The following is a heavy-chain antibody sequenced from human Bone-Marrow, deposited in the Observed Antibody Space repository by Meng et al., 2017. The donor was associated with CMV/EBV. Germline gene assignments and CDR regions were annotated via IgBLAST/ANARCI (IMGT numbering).Heavy chain of an antibody. CDR2: ISSSSSYI. CDR3: ARVTGEWGY. V-gene: IGHV3-21*01. CDR1: GFTFSSYR. D-gene: IGHD7-27*01. Sequence: GASLKISCAASGFTFSSYRMNWVRQAPGKGLDWVSSISSSSSYIYYADSVKGRFTISRDNAKNSLYLQMNSLRAEATAVYYCARVTGEWGYWCQGTLVTVSS. J-gene: IGHJ4*02.